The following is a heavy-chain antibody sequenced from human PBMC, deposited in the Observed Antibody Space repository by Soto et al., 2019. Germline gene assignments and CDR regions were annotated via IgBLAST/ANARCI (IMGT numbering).Heavy chain of an antibody. CDR1: GCSISSSSYY. V-gene: IGHV4-39*01. Sequence: SETLSLTCTVSGCSISSSSYYWGWIRQPPGKGLEWIGSIYYSGSTYYNPSLKSRVTISVDTSKNQFSLKLSSVTAADTAVYYCARRLIAAAGIDYYYYGMDVWGQGTTVT. CDR2: IYYSGST. D-gene: IGHD6-13*01. CDR3: ARRLIAAAGIDYYYYGMDV. J-gene: IGHJ6*02.